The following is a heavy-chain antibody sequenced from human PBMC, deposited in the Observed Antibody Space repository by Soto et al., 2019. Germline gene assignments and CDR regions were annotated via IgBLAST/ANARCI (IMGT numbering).Heavy chain of an antibody. D-gene: IGHD6-13*01. J-gene: IGHJ5*02. Sequence: SETLSLTCSVSGGSITSSYWTWIRQPPGKGLEWIGFVYHSGSTNYNPSLKSRLTMSVDTSKNQFSLRLISVTAADTAVYYCARLEFIAATPNPWGRGTLVTVSS. CDR2: VYHSGST. CDR1: GGSITSSY. V-gene: IGHV4-59*12. CDR3: ARLEFIAATPNP.